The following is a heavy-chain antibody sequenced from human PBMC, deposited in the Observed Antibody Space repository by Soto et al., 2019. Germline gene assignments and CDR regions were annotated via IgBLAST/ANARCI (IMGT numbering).Heavy chain of an antibody. CDR2: ISGSGGST. CDR3: AKDFNYYGSGSYLGPPDI. Sequence: GGSLRLSCAASGFTFSSYAMSWVRQAPGKGLEWVSAISGSGGSTYYADSVKGRFTISRDNSKNTLYLQMNSLRAEDTAVYYCAKDFNYYGSGSYLGPPDIWGQGTMVTVSS. CDR1: GFTFSSYA. D-gene: IGHD3-10*01. V-gene: IGHV3-23*01. J-gene: IGHJ3*02.